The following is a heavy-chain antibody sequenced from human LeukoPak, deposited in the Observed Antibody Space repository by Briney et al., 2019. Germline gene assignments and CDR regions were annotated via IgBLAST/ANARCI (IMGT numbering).Heavy chain of an antibody. J-gene: IGHJ4*02. CDR1: GGTFSSYA. V-gene: IGHV1-69*04. CDR3: ARDGGDTAMGLGYFDY. CDR2: IIPILGIA. D-gene: IGHD5-18*01. Sequence: GASVKVSCKASGGTFSSYAISWVRQAPGQGLEWMGRIIPILGIANYAQKFQGRVTITADKSTSTAYMELSSLRSEDTAVYYCARDGGDTAMGLGYFDYWGQGTLVTVSS.